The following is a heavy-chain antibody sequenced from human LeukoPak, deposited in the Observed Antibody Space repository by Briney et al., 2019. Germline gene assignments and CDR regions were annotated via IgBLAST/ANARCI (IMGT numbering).Heavy chain of an antibody. Sequence: GGSLRLSCAASGFIFNNYWMNWVRQAPGKGLEWVASIKEDGREKLYVESLEARLTIARDNAKESLHLQMRNLRVEDTAVYYCTRALGHSVLAFDVWGQGTVVIVS. CDR2: IKEDGREK. D-gene: IGHD3-16*01. J-gene: IGHJ3*01. V-gene: IGHV3-7*03. CDR3: TRALGHSVLAFDV. CDR1: GFIFNNYW.